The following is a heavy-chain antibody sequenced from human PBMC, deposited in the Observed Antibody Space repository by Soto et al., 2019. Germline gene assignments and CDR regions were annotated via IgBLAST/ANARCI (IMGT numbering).Heavy chain of an antibody. V-gene: IGHV3-30-3*01. D-gene: IGHD2-21*02. CDR2: ISYDGSNK. CDR3: ARGVVVTAYFDY. CDR1: GFTFSSYA. J-gene: IGHJ4*02. Sequence: QVQLVESGGGVVQPGRSLRLSCAASGFTFSSYAMHWVRQAPGKGLEWVAVISYDGSNKYYADSVKGRFTISRDNSKNTRYLQMNSLRAEDTAVYYCARGVVVTAYFDYWGQGTLVTVSS.